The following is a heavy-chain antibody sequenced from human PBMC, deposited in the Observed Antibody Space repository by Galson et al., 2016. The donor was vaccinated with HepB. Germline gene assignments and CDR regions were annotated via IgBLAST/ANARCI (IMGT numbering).Heavy chain of an antibody. CDR3: ASNNPETQGVWIHLWYDY. CDR2: VYHSGST. Sequence: SETLSLTCTVSGDSISGRSWWTWVRQPPGRGLEWIGQVYHSGSTNYNPSLKSRVTISVDTSKNQFSPKLSSVTAADTAVYYCASNNPETQGVWIHLWYDYWGQGTLVTVSS. D-gene: IGHD5-18*01. CDR1: GDSISGRSW. V-gene: IGHV4-4*02. J-gene: IGHJ4*02.